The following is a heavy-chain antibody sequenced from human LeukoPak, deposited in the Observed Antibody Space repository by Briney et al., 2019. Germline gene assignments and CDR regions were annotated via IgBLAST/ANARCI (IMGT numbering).Heavy chain of an antibody. Sequence: GSLRLSFAASGFTVSSNYMSWVRQAPGKGLEWVSVIYSGGSTYYADSVKGRFTISRDNSKNTLYLQMNSLRAEDTAVYYCAREVKPGRTGTLYIDYWGQGTLVTVSS. CDR3: AREVKPGRTGTLYIDY. V-gene: IGHV3-53*01. CDR1: GFTVSSNY. D-gene: IGHD1-1*01. J-gene: IGHJ4*02. CDR2: IYSGGST.